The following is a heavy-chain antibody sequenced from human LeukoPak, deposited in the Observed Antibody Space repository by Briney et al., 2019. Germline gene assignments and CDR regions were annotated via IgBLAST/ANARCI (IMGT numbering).Heavy chain of an antibody. J-gene: IGHJ4*02. D-gene: IGHD3-22*01. V-gene: IGHV3-23*01. CDR1: GFAFNNYA. CDR2: IGGSGGST. CDR3: AREVGETYYYDSSGYYYDY. Sequence: GGSLRLSCAASGFAFNNYAMSWVRQAPGRGLEWVSSIGGSGGSTYYADSVKGRFTISRDNAKNTLYLQMNSLRAEDTAVYYCAREVGETYYYDSSGYYYDYWGQGTLVTVSS.